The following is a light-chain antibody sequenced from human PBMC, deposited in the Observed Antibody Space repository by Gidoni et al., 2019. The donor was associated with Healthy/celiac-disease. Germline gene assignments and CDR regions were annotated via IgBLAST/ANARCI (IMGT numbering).Light chain of an antibody. CDR1: SLRSYY. CDR2: GKN. Sequence: SSELTQDPAVSVALGQTVGNTCQGDSLRSYYASWYQQKPGQAPVLVIYGKNNRPSGIPDRFSGSSSGNTASLTITGAQAEDEADYYCNSRDSSGNPVVFGGGTKLTVL. J-gene: IGLJ2*01. V-gene: IGLV3-19*01. CDR3: NSRDSSGNPVV.